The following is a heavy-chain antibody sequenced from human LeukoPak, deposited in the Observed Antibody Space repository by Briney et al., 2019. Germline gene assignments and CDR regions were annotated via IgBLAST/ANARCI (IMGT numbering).Heavy chain of an antibody. J-gene: IGHJ6*03. CDR3: ARGLAAPPPYYYYMDV. CDR1: GGSISSSSYY. V-gene: IGHV4-30-2*01. D-gene: IGHD6-13*01. Sequence: KSSETLSLTCTVSGGSISSSSYYWSWIRQPPGKGLEWIGYIYHSGSTYYNPSLKSRVTISVDRSKNQFSLKLSSVTAADTAVYYCARGLAAPPPYYYYMDVWGKGTTVTVSS. CDR2: IYHSGST.